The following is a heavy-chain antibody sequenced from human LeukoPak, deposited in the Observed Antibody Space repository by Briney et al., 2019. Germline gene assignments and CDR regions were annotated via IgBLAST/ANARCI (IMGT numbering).Heavy chain of an antibody. CDR2: ITSSGSTI. V-gene: IGHV3-11*04. J-gene: IGHJ4*02. CDR3: AKDLTLSYPSLDY. D-gene: IGHD1-26*01. CDR1: GFTFSDYY. Sequence: GGALRLSCAASGFTFSDYYMSWIRQAPGKGLEWGSYITSSGSTIYYADPVKGRFTISRDNAKNSLYLQMTSLRPEDTAVYSCAKDLTLSYPSLDYWGQGTLVTVSS.